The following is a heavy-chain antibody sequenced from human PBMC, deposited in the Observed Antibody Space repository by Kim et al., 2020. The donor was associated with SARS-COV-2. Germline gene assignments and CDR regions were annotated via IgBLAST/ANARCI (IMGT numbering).Heavy chain of an antibody. CDR1: GGYMSSYY. CDR3: ARLHYGSGRVQVEY. V-gene: IGHV4-59*08. Sequence: SETLSLTCTVSGGYMSSYYWSWIRQPPGKRLEWIGYIYYTGTTNYIPSLKSRVTMSVDTSKNQFSLRLSSVTAADTAVYYCARLHYGSGRVQVEYWGQGT. D-gene: IGHD3-10*01. J-gene: IGHJ4*03. CDR2: IYYTGTT.